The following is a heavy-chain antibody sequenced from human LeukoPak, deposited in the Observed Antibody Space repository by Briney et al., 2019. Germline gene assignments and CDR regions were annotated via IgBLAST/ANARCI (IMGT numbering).Heavy chain of an antibody. Sequence: SETLSLTCTVSGGSISSSSYYWGWIRQPPGKGLEWIGSIYYSGSTYYNPSLKSRVTMSVDTSKNQFSLKLSSVTAADTAVYYCARDAPYGSGSYYPPSDAFDIWGQGTMVTVSS. D-gene: IGHD3-10*01. CDR1: GGSISSSSYY. V-gene: IGHV4-39*07. J-gene: IGHJ3*02. CDR3: ARDAPYGSGSYYPPSDAFDI. CDR2: IYYSGST.